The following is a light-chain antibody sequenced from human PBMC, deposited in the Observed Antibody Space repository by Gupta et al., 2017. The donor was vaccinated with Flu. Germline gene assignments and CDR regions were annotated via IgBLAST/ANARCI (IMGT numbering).Light chain of an antibody. J-gene: IGLJ2*01. CDR1: ELDKKS. CDR3: QAWEDDFVI. Sequence: SAGKTASIDCSGDELDKKSVCWYPQKAGHYPVLVICQSDQRPSGVPERFSASASATTATLTIRGTQARDEDDYFCQAWEDDFVIFGGGTRLTIL. CDR2: QSD. V-gene: IGLV3-1*01.